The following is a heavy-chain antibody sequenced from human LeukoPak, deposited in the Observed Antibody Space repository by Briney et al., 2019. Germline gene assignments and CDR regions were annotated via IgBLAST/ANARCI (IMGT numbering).Heavy chain of an antibody. CDR1: GGSFSGYY. CDR2: INHSGST. Sequence: SETLSLTCAVYGGSFSGYYWSWIRQPPGKGLEWIGEINHSGSTNYNPSLKSRVTISVDTSKNQFSLKLSSVTAADTAVYYCARGPWVYSSSWYALLRYFQHWGQGTLVTVSS. J-gene: IGHJ1*01. CDR3: ARGPWVYSSSWYALLRYFQH. V-gene: IGHV4-34*01. D-gene: IGHD6-13*01.